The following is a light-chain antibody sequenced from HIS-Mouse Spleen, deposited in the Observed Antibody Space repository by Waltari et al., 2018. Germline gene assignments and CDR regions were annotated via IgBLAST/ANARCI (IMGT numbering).Light chain of an antibody. CDR3: QQLNSYPXT. Sequence: DIXXTQSPXXLXAXXXXXCTXXCRXSQGISIXLPWXXQKPGKAPXLLXYAGXXWTSGVPXXXSGSGSGTXVXXTISSLQPEDFATXYCQQLNSYPXTFGQGTKVEIK. CDR1: QGISIX. CDR2: AGX. J-gene: IGKJ1*01. V-gene: IGKV1-9*01.